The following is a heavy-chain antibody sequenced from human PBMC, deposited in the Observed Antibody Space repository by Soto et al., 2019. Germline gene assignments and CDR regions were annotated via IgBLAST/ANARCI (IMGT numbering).Heavy chain of an antibody. Sequence: QITLKESGPALVKPTQTLTLTCTFSGFSLSTSGVGVGWIRQPPGKALEWLALIYWDDDKRYSPSLKSRLTITKDTPKNQVVLTMTTMYPVDTATYYCAHVLSRQWLGGGYFDYWGQGTLVTVSS. CDR1: GFSLSTSGVG. D-gene: IGHD6-19*01. J-gene: IGHJ4*02. CDR3: AHVLSRQWLGGGYFDY. V-gene: IGHV2-5*02. CDR2: IYWDDDK.